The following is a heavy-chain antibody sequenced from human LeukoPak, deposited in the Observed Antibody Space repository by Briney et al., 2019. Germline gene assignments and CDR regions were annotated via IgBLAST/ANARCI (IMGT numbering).Heavy chain of an antibody. V-gene: IGHV3-33*01. CDR3: ARVFEDFSFRREFFDY. D-gene: IGHD3-10*01. Sequence: GGSLRLSCAASGFTFSDYGFHWVRQAPGKGLEWVAVVWYDGNTQYYAGSVKGRFTISRDNSKNTLYLQMNSLRAEDTAVYYCARVFEDFSFRREFFDYWGQGTLVTVSS. CDR1: GFTFSDYG. CDR2: VWYDGNTQ. J-gene: IGHJ4*02.